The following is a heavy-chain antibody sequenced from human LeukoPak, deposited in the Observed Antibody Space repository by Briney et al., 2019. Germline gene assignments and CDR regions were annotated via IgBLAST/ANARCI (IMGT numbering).Heavy chain of an antibody. CDR3: AKGSFTVTTLPDY. J-gene: IGHJ4*02. D-gene: IGHD4-17*01. CDR2: ISWNSGSI. CDR1: GFTFDDYA. V-gene: IGHV3-9*01. Sequence: PGGSLRLSCAASGFTFDDYAMHWVRQAPGKGLEWVSGISWNSGSIDYADSVKGRFTISRDNAKNSLYLQMNSLRAEDTALYYCAKGSFTVTTLPDYWGQGTLVTVSS.